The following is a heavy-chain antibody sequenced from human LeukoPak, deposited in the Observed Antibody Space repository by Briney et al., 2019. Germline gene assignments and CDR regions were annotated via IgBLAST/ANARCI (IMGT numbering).Heavy chain of an antibody. Sequence: ASVKVSCKASGYTFTGYYMHWVRQAPGQGLEWMGRINPNSGGTNYAQKFQGRVTMTRDTSISTAYMELSRLRSDDTAVYYCARDAGSGYTLEYWGQGTLVTVSS. CDR1: GYTFTGYY. CDR3: ARDAGSGYTLEY. V-gene: IGHV1-2*06. D-gene: IGHD3-22*01. CDR2: INPNSGGT. J-gene: IGHJ4*02.